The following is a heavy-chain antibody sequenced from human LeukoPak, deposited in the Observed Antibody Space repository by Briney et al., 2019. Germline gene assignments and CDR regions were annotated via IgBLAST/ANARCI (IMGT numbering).Heavy chain of an antibody. V-gene: IGHV3-23*01. CDR2: IRGSGDST. CDR3: VKGSSDERSGHYYFDY. CDR1: GFTFSSYP. D-gene: IGHD3-22*01. Sequence: GGSLRLSCAASGFTFSSYPMSWVRQAPGKGLEWVSAIRGSGDSTYYADSVKGRFTISRDNSKNTLYLQMDSLRAEDTAVNYCVKGSSDERSGHYYFDYWGQGTLVTVSS. J-gene: IGHJ4*02.